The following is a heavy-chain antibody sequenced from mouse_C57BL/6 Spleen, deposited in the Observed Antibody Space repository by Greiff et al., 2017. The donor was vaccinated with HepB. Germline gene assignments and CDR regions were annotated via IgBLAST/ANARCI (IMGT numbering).Heavy chain of an antibody. Sequence: EVKLVESGPELVKPGASVKISCKASGYTFTDYYMNWVKQSHGKSLEWIGDINPNNGGTSYNQKFKGKATLTVDKSSSTAYMELRSLTSEDSAVYYCARAEDYGYAMDYWVKEPQSPSPQ. CDR3: ARAEDYGYAMDY. D-gene: IGHD2-4*01. V-gene: IGHV1-26*01. CDR1: GYTFTDYY. J-gene: IGHJ4*01. CDR2: INPNNGGT.